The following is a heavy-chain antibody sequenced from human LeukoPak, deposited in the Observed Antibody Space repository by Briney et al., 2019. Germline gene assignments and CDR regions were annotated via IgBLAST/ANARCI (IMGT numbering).Heavy chain of an antibody. CDR2: INPNSGGA. Sequence: ASVKVSCKASGYTFTGYYMHWVRQAPGQGLEWMGWINPNSGGANYAQKFQGRVTMTRDTSISTAYMELRRLTSDDTAVFYCARVYRLYERAYPAGYDIWGQGTGVTVSS. J-gene: IGHJ3*02. D-gene: IGHD6-25*01. CDR1: GYTFTGYY. V-gene: IGHV1-2*02. CDR3: ARVYRLYERAYPAGYDI.